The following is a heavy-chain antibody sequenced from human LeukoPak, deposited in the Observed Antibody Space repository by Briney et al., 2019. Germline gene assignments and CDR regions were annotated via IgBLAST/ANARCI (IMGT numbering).Heavy chain of an antibody. CDR1: GFTLSSYS. D-gene: IGHD1-26*01. V-gene: IGHV3-21*01. Sequence: GGSLRLSCAAAGFTLSSYSMNWVRQAPGKGLEWVSSISSSSSYIFYADSMKGRFTISRDNAKNSLYLQMNSLRAEDTAAYYWARVWGVGATLGVFDSWGQGTMVTVSS. J-gene: IGHJ3*02. CDR2: ISSSSSYI. CDR3: ARVWGVGATLGVFDS.